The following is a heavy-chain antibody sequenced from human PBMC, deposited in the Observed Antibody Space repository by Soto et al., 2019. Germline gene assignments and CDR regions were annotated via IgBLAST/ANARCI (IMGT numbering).Heavy chain of an antibody. V-gene: IGHV3-48*03. CDR3: ARDGYDSSGDSEYFQY. J-gene: IGHJ1*01. CDR2: ISSSGSSI. CDR1: GFTFSTYE. D-gene: IGHD3-22*01. Sequence: EVKLVESGGGLVQPGGSLRLSCAASGFTFSTYEMNWVRQAPGKGLGWISYISSSGSSIYYADSVKGRFTISRDNAWNSLHLQMNSLRVEDTAVYYCARDGYDSSGDSEYFQYWGQGTLVTVSS.